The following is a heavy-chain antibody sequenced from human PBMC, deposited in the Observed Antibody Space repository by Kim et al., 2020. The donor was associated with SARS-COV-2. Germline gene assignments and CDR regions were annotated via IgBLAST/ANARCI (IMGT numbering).Heavy chain of an antibody. J-gene: IGHJ4*02. D-gene: IGHD5-18*01. CDR3: ARGGGYSYGALDY. Sequence: NHNPPPKSRVTISVDTSKNQFSLKLSSVTAADTAVYYCARGGGYSYGALDYWGQGTLVTVSS. V-gene: IGHV4-34*01.